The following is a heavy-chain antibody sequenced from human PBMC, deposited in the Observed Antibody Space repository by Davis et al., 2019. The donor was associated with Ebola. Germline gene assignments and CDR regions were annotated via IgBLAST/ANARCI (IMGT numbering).Heavy chain of an antibody. V-gene: IGHV3-23*01. J-gene: IGHJ4*02. CDR1: GFTFSSYA. Sequence: GESLKISCAASGFTFSSYAMSWVRQAPGKGLEWVSAISGSGGSTYYADSVKGRFTISRDNSKDTVYLQMNSLRAEDTAIYYCSTSIDYWGQGTLVTVSS. CDR2: ISGSGGST. CDR3: STSIDY.